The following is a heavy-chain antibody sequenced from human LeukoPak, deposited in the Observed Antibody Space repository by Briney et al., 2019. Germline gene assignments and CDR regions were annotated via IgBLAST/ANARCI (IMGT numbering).Heavy chain of an antibody. CDR2: IHYSGSS. D-gene: IGHD2-21*01. CDR3: ALAPDSNWFDF. Sequence: SETLSLTCTVSGDSTNNFYWNWIRQSPGTGLEWIGNIHYSGSSVYNPSLKSRGTISIDTSRRQFFLKLNSVTAADTAVYFCALAPDSNWFDFWGPGTLVTVSS. CDR1: GDSTNNFY. J-gene: IGHJ5*01. V-gene: IGHV4-59*03.